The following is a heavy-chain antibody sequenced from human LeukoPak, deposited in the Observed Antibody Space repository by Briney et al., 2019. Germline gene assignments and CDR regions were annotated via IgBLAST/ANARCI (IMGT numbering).Heavy chain of an antibody. V-gene: IGHV1-18*01. CDR3: ARGYYDFWSGYYAPYWYDP. D-gene: IGHD3-3*01. CDR2: ISAYIVNT. CDR1: RYTFTSYG. J-gene: IGHJ5*02. Sequence: GASLKVSCKASRYTFTSYGISWVRQAPGQGLEWMGWISAYIVNTNYAQKLQGRVTISTDTSTSTAYMELRSLRSDDTAVYYCARGYYDFWSGYYAPYWYDPWGQGTLVTVS.